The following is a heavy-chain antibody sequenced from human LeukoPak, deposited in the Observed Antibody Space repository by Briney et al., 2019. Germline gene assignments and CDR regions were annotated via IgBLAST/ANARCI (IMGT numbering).Heavy chain of an antibody. CDR1: GGSISSSRSRDF. D-gene: IGHD3-10*01. Sequence: SETLSLTCTVSGGSISSSRSRDFWGWIRQPPGRGLEWIGNICYSGSTYYNPSLKSRVTISVDTSKNQFSLKLRSVTAADTSVYYCARHRYGSGSYYLDYWGQGTLVTVSS. CDR3: ARHRYGSGSYYLDY. V-gene: IGHV4-39*01. J-gene: IGHJ4*02. CDR2: ICYSGST.